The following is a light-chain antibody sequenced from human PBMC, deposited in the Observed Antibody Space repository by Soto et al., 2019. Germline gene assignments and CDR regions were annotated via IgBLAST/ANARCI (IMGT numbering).Light chain of an antibody. CDR3: QQYYSPPWT. CDR2: WAS. Sequence: DIVMTQSPDSLAVSLGERATINSKSSQSILYSSTNKNYLAWYQQKAGQPPKLLIYWASTRESGVPDRFSGSGSATDFTLTISSLQAEDVAVYDCQQYYSPPWTFGQATKVEIK. CDR1: QSILYSSTNKNY. J-gene: IGKJ1*01. V-gene: IGKV4-1*01.